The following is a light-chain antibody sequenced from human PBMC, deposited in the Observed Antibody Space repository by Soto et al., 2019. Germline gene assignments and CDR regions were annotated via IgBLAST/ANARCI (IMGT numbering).Light chain of an antibody. V-gene: IGLV1-47*01. CDR2: RNN. CDR1: SSNIGSNL. CDR3: AAWDDSLSRVV. Sequence: QSVLTQPPSASGTPGQRVTISCSGSSSNIGSNLVNWYQQLPGTAPKLLIFRNNQRPSGVPDRFSGSKSDTSASLAISGLRSEDEADYFCAAWDDSLSRVVFGGGTKLTVL. J-gene: IGLJ3*02.